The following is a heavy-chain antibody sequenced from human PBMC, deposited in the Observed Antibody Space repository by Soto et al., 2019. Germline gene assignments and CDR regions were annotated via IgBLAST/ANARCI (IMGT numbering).Heavy chain of an antibody. D-gene: IGHD3-16*01. Sequence: QVQLVESGGGVVQPGRSLKLSCAASGFTFSSYGMHWVRQAPGKGLEWVAVISYDGSYKYYADSVKGRFTISRDNSKNTLYLQMNSLRAEDTAVYYCAKWNGGFDYWGQGTLVTVSS. J-gene: IGHJ4*02. CDR3: AKWNGGFDY. CDR2: ISYDGSYK. CDR1: GFTFSSYG. V-gene: IGHV3-30*18.